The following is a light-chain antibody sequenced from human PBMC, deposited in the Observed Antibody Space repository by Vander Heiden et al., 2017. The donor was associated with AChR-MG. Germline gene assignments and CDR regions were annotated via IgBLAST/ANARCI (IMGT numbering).Light chain of an antibody. Sequence: LMTPSPAALSVSPGESAALSCPASQRISTNLAWYQQTPGQAPRLLVYGASTRATGVPARFTGSGSGKEFTLTISSLQSEDFAVYYCQQYNNWPRTFGQGTKVE. CDR3: QQYNNWPRT. CDR1: QRISTN. V-gene: IGKV3-15*01. J-gene: IGKJ1*01. CDR2: GAS.